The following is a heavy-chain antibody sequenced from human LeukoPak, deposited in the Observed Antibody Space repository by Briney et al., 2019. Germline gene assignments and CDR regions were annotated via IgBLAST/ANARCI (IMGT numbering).Heavy chain of an antibody. V-gene: IGHV4-34*01. D-gene: IGHD2-8*02. CDR2: INHSGST. J-gene: IGHJ5*02. CDR3: AKGRAWRLVVPTAKKKNWFDP. Sequence: SETLSVTCGISGGSFSGYYWTWIRQPPGKGLEWIGEINHSGSTNYNPSLKSRVTISLEASKNKSSLMLISLTAADTAVYYCAKGRAWRLVVPTAKKKNWFDPWGQGTLVTVSS. CDR1: GGSFSGYY.